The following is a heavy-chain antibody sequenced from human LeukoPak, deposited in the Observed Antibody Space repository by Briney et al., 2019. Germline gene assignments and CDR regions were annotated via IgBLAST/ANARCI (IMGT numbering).Heavy chain of an antibody. CDR2: INHSGST. Sequence: SETLSLTCAVYGGSFSGYYWSWIRQPPGKGLEWIGEINHSGSTNYNPSLKSRVTISVDTSKNQFSLKLSSVTAADTAVYYCARGHARFGELLWYYFDYWGQGTLVTVSS. D-gene: IGHD3-10*01. CDR1: GGSFSGYY. CDR3: ARGHARFGELLWYYFDY. V-gene: IGHV4-34*01. J-gene: IGHJ4*02.